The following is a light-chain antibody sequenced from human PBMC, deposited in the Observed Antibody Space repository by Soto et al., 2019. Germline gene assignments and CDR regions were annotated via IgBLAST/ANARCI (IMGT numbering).Light chain of an antibody. V-gene: IGKV1-39*01. CDR3: QQSYSTPLT. J-gene: IGKJ4*01. CDR1: QSIGGF. Sequence: DIQMTQSPSSLSVSVGDRVTITCRASQSIGGFLNWYQQKLGKAPKLLIYAASSLQSGVPSRFSGSGSGTDFTLTIRSMQTEDFANYSCQQSYSTPLTFGGGTKVDIK. CDR2: AAS.